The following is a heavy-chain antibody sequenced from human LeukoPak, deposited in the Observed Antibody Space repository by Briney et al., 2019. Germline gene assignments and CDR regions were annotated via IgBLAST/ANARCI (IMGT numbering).Heavy chain of an antibody. J-gene: IGHJ4*02. V-gene: IGHV1-18*01. Sequence: ASVKVSCKASGYTFTSYGISWVRQAPGQGLEWMGWISAYNGNTNYAQKLQGRVTMTTDTSTSTAYMELRSLRSDDTAMYYCARDRNIAVAGTRFGGRPYYFDYWGQGTLVTVSS. CDR2: ISAYNGNT. D-gene: IGHD6-19*01. CDR1: GYTFTSYG. CDR3: ARDRNIAVAGTRFGGRPYYFDY.